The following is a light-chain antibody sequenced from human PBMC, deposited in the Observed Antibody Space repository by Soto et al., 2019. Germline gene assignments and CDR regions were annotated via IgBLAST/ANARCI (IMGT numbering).Light chain of an antibody. CDR3: ATWDGGLSGPFV. CDR2: AVS. Sequence: SVLTQPASVSGSPGQSITISCTGTASDVGGYNYVSWYQQHPGKAPKLMIHAVSNRPSGISSRFSGSKSGTSASLAISGLQSEDEANSSCATWDGGLSGPFVFGTGTKVTVL. V-gene: IGLV2-14*01. CDR1: ASDVGGYNY. J-gene: IGLJ1*01.